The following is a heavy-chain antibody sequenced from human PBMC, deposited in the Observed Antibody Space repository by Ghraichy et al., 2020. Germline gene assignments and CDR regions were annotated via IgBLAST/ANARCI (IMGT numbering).Heavy chain of an antibody. D-gene: IGHD3-10*01. V-gene: IGHV3-15*01. J-gene: IGHJ4*02. CDR2: LKSNNDGETA. Sequence: GGSLRLSCATSGFSFSTAWMSWVRQAPGKGLEWVGRLKSNNDGETADYAAAVKGRFTMSRDDSRNTLYLHLNSLKTEDTAVYYCNTVGDWHGSGYRGQGTPVTVSS. CDR1: GFSFSTAW. CDR3: NTVGDWHGSGY.